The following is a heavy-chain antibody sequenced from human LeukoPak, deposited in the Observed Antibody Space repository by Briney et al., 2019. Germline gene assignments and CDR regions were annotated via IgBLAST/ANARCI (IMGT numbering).Heavy chain of an antibody. D-gene: IGHD3/OR15-3a*01. CDR1: GYTLTELS. CDR3: ATHQANFLTGYLDYYYGMDV. V-gene: IGHV1-24*01. Sequence: ASVTVSCKVSGYTLTELSMHWVRQAPGKGLEWMGGFDPEDGETIYAQKFQGRVTMTEDTSTDTAYMELSSLRSEDTAVYYCATHQANFLTGYLDYYYGMDVWGQGTSVTVSS. CDR2: FDPEDGET. J-gene: IGHJ6*02.